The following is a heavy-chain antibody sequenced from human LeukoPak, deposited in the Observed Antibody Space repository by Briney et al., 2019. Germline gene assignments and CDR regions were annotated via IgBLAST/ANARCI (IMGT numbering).Heavy chain of an antibody. D-gene: IGHD6-13*01. CDR1: GFTFSSYS. CDR3: AKKDGYTNSWSFDY. J-gene: IGHJ4*02. Sequence: PGGSLRLSCAASGFTFSSYSMNWVRQAPGKGLEWGSYISRSRSNTNYADSAKGRFTISRDNAKNSLYLQMNSLRAEDTAVYYCAKKDGYTNSWSFDYWGQGTLVTVSS. CDR2: ISRSRSNT. V-gene: IGHV3-48*04.